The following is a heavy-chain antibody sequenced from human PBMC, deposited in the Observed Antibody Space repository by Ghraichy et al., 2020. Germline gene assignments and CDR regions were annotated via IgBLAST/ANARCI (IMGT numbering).Heavy chain of an antibody. CDR3: ATYPYSSSGAANEYFQH. V-gene: IGHV1-69*13. J-gene: IGHJ1*01. CDR1: GGTFSSYA. D-gene: IGHD6-13*01. CDR2: IIPIFGTA. Sequence: VKVSCKASGGTFSSYAISWVRQAPGQGLEWMGGIIPIFGTANYAQKFQGRVTITADESTSTAYMGLSSLRAEDTAVYYCATYPYSSSGAANEYFQHRGQGTLVTVSS.